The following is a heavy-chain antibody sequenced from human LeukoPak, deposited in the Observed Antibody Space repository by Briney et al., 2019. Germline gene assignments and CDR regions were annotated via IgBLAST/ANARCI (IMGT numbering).Heavy chain of an antibody. Sequence: GGSLRLSCAASGFTFSNAWMSWVRQAPGKGLEWVGRIKSKTDGGTTDYAAPVKGRFTISRDDSKNTLYLQMNSLKTEDTAVYYCTTEPWGPLEWFHLRYYWGQGTLVTVSS. J-gene: IGHJ4*02. CDR2: IKSKTDGGTT. CDR3: TTEPWGPLEWFHLRYY. V-gene: IGHV3-15*01. D-gene: IGHD3-3*01. CDR1: GFTFSNAW.